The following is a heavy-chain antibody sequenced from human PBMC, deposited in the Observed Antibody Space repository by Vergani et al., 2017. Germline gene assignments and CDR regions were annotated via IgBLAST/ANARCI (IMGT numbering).Heavy chain of an antibody. V-gene: IGHV3-66*01. CDR3: ASIHFEGGGDY. Sequence: EVQLVESGGGLVQPGGSLRLSCAASGFTVSSNYMSWVREAPGKGVEWVSVIYSGGSTYYADSVKGRFTISRDNSKNTLYLQMNSLRAEDTAVYYCASIHFEGGGDYWGQGTLVTVSS. CDR1: GFTVSSNY. CDR2: IYSGGST. J-gene: IGHJ4*02. D-gene: IGHD3-9*01.